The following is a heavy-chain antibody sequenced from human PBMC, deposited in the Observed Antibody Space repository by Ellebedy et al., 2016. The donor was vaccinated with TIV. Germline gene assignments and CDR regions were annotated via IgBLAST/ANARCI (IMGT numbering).Heavy chain of an antibody. D-gene: IGHD5-18*01. Sequence: ASVKVSCKASGYTFTGYYMHWVRQAPGQGLEWMGWINPNSGGTNYAQKFQGRVTMTRDTPISTAYMELSRLRSDDTAVYYCARLDTAMGGYYDYWGQGTLVTVSS. CDR2: INPNSGGT. CDR3: ARLDTAMGGYYDY. V-gene: IGHV1-2*02. CDR1: GYTFTGYY. J-gene: IGHJ4*02.